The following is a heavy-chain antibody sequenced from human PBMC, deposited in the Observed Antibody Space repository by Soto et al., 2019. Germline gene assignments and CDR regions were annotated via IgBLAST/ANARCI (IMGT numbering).Heavy chain of an antibody. V-gene: IGHV1-69*01. CDR3: ARDALAAAGTYYYYGMDV. Sequence: QVQLVQSGAEVKKPGSSVKVSCKASGDTFSNYAVSWVRQAPGQGLEWMGGIIPIYGTTNYAQNFQDRVTITADESTSTAYMELSSLRSEDTAVYYCARDALAAAGTYYYYGMDVWGQGTTVTVSS. D-gene: IGHD6-13*01. J-gene: IGHJ6*02. CDR1: GDTFSNYA. CDR2: IIPIYGTT.